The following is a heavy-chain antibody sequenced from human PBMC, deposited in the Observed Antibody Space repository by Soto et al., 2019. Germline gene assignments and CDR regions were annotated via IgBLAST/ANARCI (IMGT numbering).Heavy chain of an antibody. CDR1: GFTFSSYW. Sequence: GGSLRLSCAASGFTFSSYWMHWVRQAPGKGLLWVSRINSDGNSTSYADSVKGRFTISRDNAKNTLYLQMNSLRVEDIGVYYCATDMDTAWWFDYWGQGTPVTVSS. J-gene: IGHJ4*01. V-gene: IGHV3-74*01. CDR2: INSDGNST. D-gene: IGHD5-18*01. CDR3: ATDMDTAWWFDY.